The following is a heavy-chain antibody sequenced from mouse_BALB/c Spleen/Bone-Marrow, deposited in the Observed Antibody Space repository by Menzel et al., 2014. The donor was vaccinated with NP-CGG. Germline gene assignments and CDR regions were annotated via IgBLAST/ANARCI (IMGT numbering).Heavy chain of an antibody. D-gene: IGHD4-1*01. Sequence: QVQLQQSGAELAKPGASVKMSCKVSDYTFTSYWIHWVKQRPGQGLEWIGYIDPRTANTEYSQKFKDKATLTADKSSSTAYMQLSSLTSEDCAVYYCARYWDAYWGQGTLVTVSA. J-gene: IGHJ3*01. CDR2: IDPRTANT. CDR1: DYTFTSYW. CDR3: ARYWDAY. V-gene: IGHV1-7*01.